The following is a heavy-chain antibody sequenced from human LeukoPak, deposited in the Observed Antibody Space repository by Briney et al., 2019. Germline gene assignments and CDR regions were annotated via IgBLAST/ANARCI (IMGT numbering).Heavy chain of an antibody. CDR2: IYHSGST. D-gene: IGHD3/OR15-3a*01. CDR3: ARSQSDFWTGNSGIFDY. Sequence: SETLSLTCTVSGVSIRSSYYYWGWIRQPPGKGLEWIGEIYHSGSTNYNPSLKSRVTISVDKSKNQFSLKLSSVTAADTAVYYCARSQSDFWTGNSGIFDYWGQGTLVTVSS. J-gene: IGHJ4*02. CDR1: GVSIRSSYYY. V-gene: IGHV4-39*07.